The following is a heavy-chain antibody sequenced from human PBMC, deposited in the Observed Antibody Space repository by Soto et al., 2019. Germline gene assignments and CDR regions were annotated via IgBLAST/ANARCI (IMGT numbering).Heavy chain of an antibody. CDR1: GGSISSYY. Sequence: SETPSLTCTVSGGSISSYYWSWIRQPPGKGLEWIGYIYYSGSTNYNPSLKSRVTISVDTSKNQFSLKLSSVTAADSAVYYCASSRGYDSSGLDYWGQGTLVTVSS. CDR2: IYYSGST. CDR3: ASSRGYDSSGLDY. V-gene: IGHV4-59*01. J-gene: IGHJ4*02. D-gene: IGHD5-12*01.